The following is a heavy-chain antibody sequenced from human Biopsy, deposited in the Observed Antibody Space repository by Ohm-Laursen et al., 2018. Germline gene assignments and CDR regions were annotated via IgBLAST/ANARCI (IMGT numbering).Heavy chain of an antibody. Sequence: ASVKVSCKASGYTFTSYDISWVRQAPGQWLEWMGWISPYNDKTSYPPKLQDRVTMTADTSTNTAHMELRSLRSDDTAVYYCARVFCTSTTCYGLLDNWGQGAVVTVSS. D-gene: IGHD2/OR15-2a*01. J-gene: IGHJ4*02. CDR3: ARVFCTSTTCYGLLDN. CDR1: GYTFTSYD. CDR2: ISPYNDKT. V-gene: IGHV1-18*01.